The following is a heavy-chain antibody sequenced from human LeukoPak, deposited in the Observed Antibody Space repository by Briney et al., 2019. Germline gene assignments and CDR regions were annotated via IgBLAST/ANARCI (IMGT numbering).Heavy chain of an antibody. V-gene: IGHV4-34*01. D-gene: IGHD1-26*01. CDR3: ARSRGYSGSYYKY. CDR1: GGSFSGYS. CDR2: INHSGST. Sequence: SETLSLTCAVYGGSFSGYSWSWIRQPPGKGLEWIGEINHSGSTNYNPSLKSRVTISVDTSKNQFSLKLSSVTAADTAVYYCARSRGYSGSYYKYWGQGTLVTVSS. J-gene: IGHJ4*02.